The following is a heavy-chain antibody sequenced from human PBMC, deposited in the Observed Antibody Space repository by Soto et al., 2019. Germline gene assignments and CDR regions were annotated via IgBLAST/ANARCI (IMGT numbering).Heavy chain of an antibody. D-gene: IGHD3-16*01. CDR2: ISGFNGNT. Sequence: ASVKVSCKASGYAFSNNDISWVRQGTGQGLEWMGWISGFNGNTNYAADLQGRVTMTTDTSTSTAYMELRGLRSDDTAVYYCARIGVSSGHESPDFDSWGQGTLVTVSS. CDR1: GYAFSNND. V-gene: IGHV1-18*01. CDR3: ARIGVSSGHESPDFDS. J-gene: IGHJ4*02.